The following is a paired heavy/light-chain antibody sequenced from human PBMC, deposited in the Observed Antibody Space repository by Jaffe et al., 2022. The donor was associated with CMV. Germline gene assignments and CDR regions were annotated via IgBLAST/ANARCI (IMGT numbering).Light chain of an antibody. CDR1: QSVSSY. CDR3: QQRSNWPPWT. V-gene: IGKV3-11*01. Sequence: EIVLTQSPATLSLSPGERATLSCRASQSVSSYLAWYQQKPGQAPRLLIYDASNRATGIPARFSGSGSGTDFTLTISSLEPEDFAVYYCQQRSNWPPWTFGQGTKVEIK. CDR2: DAS. J-gene: IGKJ1*01.
Heavy chain of an antibody. CDR2: IKSKTDGGTT. D-gene: IGHD4-17*01. CDR3: TTELNYGDYLYDYYYGMDV. J-gene: IGHJ6*02. V-gene: IGHV3-15*01. Sequence: EVQLVESGGGLVKPGGSLRLSCAASGFTFSNAWMSWVRQAPGKGLEWVGRIKSKTDGGTTDYAAPVKGRFTISRDDSKNTLYLQMNSLKTEDTAVYYCTTELNYGDYLYDYYYGMDVWGQGTTVTVSS. CDR1: GFTFSNAW.